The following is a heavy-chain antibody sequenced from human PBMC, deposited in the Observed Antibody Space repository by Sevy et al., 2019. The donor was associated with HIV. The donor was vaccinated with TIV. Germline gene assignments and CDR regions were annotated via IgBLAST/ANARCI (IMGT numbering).Heavy chain of an antibody. V-gene: IGHV3-33*01. J-gene: IGHJ6*02. CDR3: VRGGVWRDYAYYYDGMDV. CDR1: GYSFNSSG. CDR2: IWYDSSKK. D-gene: IGHD3-16*01. Sequence: GGSLRLSCTASGYSFNSSGMHWVRQAPGKGLEWVAVIWYDSSKKYYGDSVKGRFTISRDNSRNTLFLQMNSLRGEDTAIYYCVRGGVWRDYAYYYDGMDVWGQGTTVTVSS.